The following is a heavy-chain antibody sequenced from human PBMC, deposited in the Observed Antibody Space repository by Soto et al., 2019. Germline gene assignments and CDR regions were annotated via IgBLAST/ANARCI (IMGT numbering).Heavy chain of an antibody. V-gene: IGHV5-51*01. D-gene: IGHD3-10*01. J-gene: IGHJ6*02. CDR3: ARRLYGSGEVYGMDV. CDR1: GYNFANYW. Sequence: GESLKISCKGSGYNFANYWIAWVRQMPGKGLEWMGIIYPGDSDTTYNPSFQGQVSISVDKSIGTAYLHWSSLKASDAAIYYCARRLYGSGEVYGMDVWGQGTTVTVSS. CDR2: IYPGDSDT.